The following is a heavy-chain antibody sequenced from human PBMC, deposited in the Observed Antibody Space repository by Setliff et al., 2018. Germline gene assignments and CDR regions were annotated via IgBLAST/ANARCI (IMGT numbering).Heavy chain of an antibody. CDR1: DGSLSTYY. Sequence: PETLSLTCTVSDGSLSTYYWSWIRQPPGKGLEFIGYVYYSGTANYSPSLRSRLTISVDTSKNQFSLKLRSVTAADTAVYYCARGGTFRYFDFWGQGAPVTVSS. D-gene: IGHD5-12*01. CDR3: ARGGTFRYFDF. J-gene: IGHJ4*02. CDR2: VYYSGTA. V-gene: IGHV4-59*01.